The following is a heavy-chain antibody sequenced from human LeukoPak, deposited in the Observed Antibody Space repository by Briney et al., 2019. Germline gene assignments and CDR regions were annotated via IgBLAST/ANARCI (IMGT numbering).Heavy chain of an antibody. CDR2: IYYSGST. CDR3: ARGYYYGSGSYFDY. CDR1: GGSISSYY. V-gene: IGHV4-59*01. J-gene: IGHJ4*02. Sequence: SETLSLTCTVSGGSISSYYWSWIRQPPGKGLEWIGYIYYSGSTNYNPSLKSRVTISVDTSKNQFPLKLSSVTAADTAVYYCARGYYYGSGSYFDYWGQGTLVTVSS. D-gene: IGHD3-10*01.